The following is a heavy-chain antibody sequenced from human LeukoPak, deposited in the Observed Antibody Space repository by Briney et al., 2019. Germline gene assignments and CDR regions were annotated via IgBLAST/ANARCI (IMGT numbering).Heavy chain of an antibody. D-gene: IGHD5-24*01. CDR3: VTSNGYNSGYLDY. CDR1: VYTHTALS. V-gene: IGHV1-24*01. Sequence: ASVKVACKVSVYTHTALSMHWVRQTPGKGLEWMGGFDPEDGETIFAQKFQGRVTMTEDTSTGTAYMELNSLRSEDTAVYYCVTSNGYNSGYLDYWGQGTLVTVSS. CDR2: FDPEDGET. J-gene: IGHJ4*02.